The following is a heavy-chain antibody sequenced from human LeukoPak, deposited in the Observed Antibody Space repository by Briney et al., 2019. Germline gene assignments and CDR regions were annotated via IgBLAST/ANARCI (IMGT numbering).Heavy chain of an antibody. CDR1: GGSISSYY. V-gene: IGHV4-59*01. Sequence: SETLSLTCTVSGGSISSYYWSWIRQPPGKGLEWIGYIYYSGSTNYNPSLKSRVTISVDTSKNQFSLKLSSVTATDTAVYYCARSGAIDIVGAFDIWGQGTMVTVSS. CDR2: IYYSGST. CDR3: ARSGAIDIVGAFDI. J-gene: IGHJ3*02. D-gene: IGHD2-21*01.